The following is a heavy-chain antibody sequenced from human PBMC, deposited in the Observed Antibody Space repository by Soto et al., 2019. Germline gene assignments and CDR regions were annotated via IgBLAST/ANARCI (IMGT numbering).Heavy chain of an antibody. J-gene: IGHJ4*02. CDR2: ITHSGST. V-gene: IGHV4-34*01. Sequence: QVQLQQWGAGLLKPSETLSLPCAVYGGSFSGYYWTWIRQPPGTGLEWIGEITHSGSTNYNPSLNSRVTISVDTSKNQFSLKLTSVTAADTAVYYCARDKITGLFDYWGQGTLVTGSS. CDR1: GGSFSGYY. D-gene: IGHD2-8*02. CDR3: ARDKITGLFDY.